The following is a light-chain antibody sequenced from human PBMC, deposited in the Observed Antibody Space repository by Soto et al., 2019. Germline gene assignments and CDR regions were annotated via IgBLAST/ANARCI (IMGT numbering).Light chain of an antibody. CDR1: QHINKH. CDR3: QQYNDYSAWT. CDR2: DAS. J-gene: IGKJ1*01. V-gene: IGKV1-33*01. Sequence: DIQMTQSPSSLSASVGDRVTISCHASQHINKHLNWYQQKPGKAPQLLIFDASNLVTGVPSRFIGTESGTEFTLTISSLRPDDVAIYYCQQYNDYSAWTFGQGTKVEIK.